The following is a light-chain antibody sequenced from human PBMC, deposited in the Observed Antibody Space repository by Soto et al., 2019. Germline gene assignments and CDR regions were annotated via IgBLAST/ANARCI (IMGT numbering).Light chain of an antibody. CDR2: GAS. CDR3: QQYGSSPNT. V-gene: IGKV3-20*01. CDR1: QSVSSSY. J-gene: IGKJ2*01. Sequence: EIALTQSPGTLSLSPRERATLSCRASQSVSSSYLAWYQQKPGQAPRLLIYGASSRATGIPDRYSGSGYGTDFTLTISRLEPEDFAVYYCQQYGSSPNTFGQGTKLEIK.